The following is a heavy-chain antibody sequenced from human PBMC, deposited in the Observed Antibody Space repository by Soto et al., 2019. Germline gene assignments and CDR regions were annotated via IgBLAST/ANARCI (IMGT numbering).Heavy chain of an antibody. Sequence: EVQLLESGGGLVQPGGSLRLSCTASGFIFRNYAMSWVRQGPGKGLEWVSGVSDSGGDTYYADSVKGRFTISRDNSKNTLYLEMNSLRVEDTAVYYCARDPFGSYGYIDYWGQGTLVTVSS. J-gene: IGHJ4*02. V-gene: IGHV3-23*01. CDR3: ARDPFGSYGYIDY. CDR1: GFIFRNYA. D-gene: IGHD1-26*01. CDR2: VSDSGGDT.